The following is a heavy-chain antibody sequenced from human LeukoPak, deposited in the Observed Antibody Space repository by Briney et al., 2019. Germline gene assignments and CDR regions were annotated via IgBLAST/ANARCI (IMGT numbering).Heavy chain of an antibody. Sequence: PSETLSLTCTVSGGSMSSYYWSWIRQPPGKGLEWIGYIYYSGSTKYNPSLKSRVTISVDTSKNQFSLKLSSVTAADTAVYYCARIEMATISSPTPIFDYWGQGTLVTVSS. CDR2: IYYSGST. CDR1: GGSMSSYY. D-gene: IGHD5-24*01. CDR3: ARIEMATISSPTPIFDY. V-gene: IGHV4-59*08. J-gene: IGHJ4*02.